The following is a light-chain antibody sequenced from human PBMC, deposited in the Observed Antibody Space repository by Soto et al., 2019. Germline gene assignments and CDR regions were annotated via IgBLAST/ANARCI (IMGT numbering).Light chain of an antibody. CDR1: QTVSSSY. CDR2: GAS. J-gene: IGKJ3*01. Sequence: EIVLTQSPGTLSLSPGERATLSCRASQTVSSSYLAWYQQKPGQAPRLLIYGASSRATDIPDRFSGSGSGTHFTLTISRLEPEDLAVYYYQHYGSSPITFGPPNKVDIQ. V-gene: IGKV3-20*01. CDR3: QHYGSSPIT.